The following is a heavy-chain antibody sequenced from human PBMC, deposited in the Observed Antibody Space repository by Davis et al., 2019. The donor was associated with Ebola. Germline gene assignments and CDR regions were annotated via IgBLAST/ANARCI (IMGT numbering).Heavy chain of an antibody. V-gene: IGHV3-30-3*01. J-gene: IGHJ6*02. Sequence: PGGSLRLSCAASGFTFSSYAMHWVRQAPGKGLEWVAVISYDGSNKYYADSVKGRFTISRDNSKNTLYLQMNSLRAEDTAVYYCATWAFGEDRLASSGGYYGMDVWGQGTTVTVSS. CDR2: ISYDGSNK. CDR3: ATWAFGEDRLASSGGYYGMDV. D-gene: IGHD3-16*01. CDR1: GFTFSSYA.